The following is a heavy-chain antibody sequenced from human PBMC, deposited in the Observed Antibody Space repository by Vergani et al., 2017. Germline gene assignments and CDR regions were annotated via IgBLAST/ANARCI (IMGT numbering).Heavy chain of an antibody. CDR2: INPNSGGT. J-gene: IGHJ4*02. D-gene: IGHD4-23*01. V-gene: IGHV1-2*02. Sequence: QVPLVQSGAAVKKPGASVKVSCKASGYTFTGYYMHWVRQAPGQGLEWMGWINPNSGGTNYAQKFQGRVTMTRDTSISTAYMELRSLRSDDTAVYYCARDSRGTTVANYWGQGTLVTVSS. CDR3: ARDSRGTTVANY. CDR1: GYTFTGYY.